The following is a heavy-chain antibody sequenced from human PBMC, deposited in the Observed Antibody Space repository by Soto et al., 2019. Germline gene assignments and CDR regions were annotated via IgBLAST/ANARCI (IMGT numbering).Heavy chain of an antibody. CDR1: GFTFSSYA. D-gene: IGHD6-13*01. CDR2: ISGSGGTT. CDR3: AKTASGWFSAFDI. V-gene: IGHV3-23*01. Sequence: EVQLLESGGGLVQPGGSLRLSCAASGFTFSSYAMSWVRQAPGKGLEWVSAISGSGGTTYYADSVKGRFTFSRDNSKNTLYLQMNSLRAECTAVYYCAKTASGWFSAFDIWGQGTMVTVSS. J-gene: IGHJ3*02.